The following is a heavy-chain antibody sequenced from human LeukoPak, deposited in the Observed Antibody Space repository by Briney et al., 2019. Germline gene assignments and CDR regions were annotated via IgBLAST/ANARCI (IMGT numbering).Heavy chain of an antibody. J-gene: IGHJ4*02. CDR3: ARGLDRIAAAGTVGY. D-gene: IGHD6-13*01. V-gene: IGHV3-53*05. Sequence: GGSLRLSCAASGFTVSSNYMSWVRQAPGKGLEWVSVIYSGGNTYYADPVKGRFTISRDNSKNTLYLQMNSLRAEDTAVYYCARGLDRIAAAGTVGYWGQGTLVTVSS. CDR1: GFTVSSNY. CDR2: IYSGGNT.